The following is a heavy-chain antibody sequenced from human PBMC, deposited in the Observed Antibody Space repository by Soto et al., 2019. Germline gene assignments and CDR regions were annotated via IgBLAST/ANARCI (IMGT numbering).Heavy chain of an antibody. V-gene: IGHV3-53*01. CDR1: WFTVRSNY. J-gene: IGHJ6*02. CDR2: IYSGGST. D-gene: IGHD3-3*01. CDR3: ARGVSDFWSGPLVYGMDV. Sequence: GGSLRLSCAASWFTVRSNYMSCVRQAPGKGLEWVSVIYSGGSTYYADSVKGRFTISRDNSKNTLYLQMNSLRAEDTAVYYCARGVSDFWSGPLVYGMDVWGQGTTVTVSS.